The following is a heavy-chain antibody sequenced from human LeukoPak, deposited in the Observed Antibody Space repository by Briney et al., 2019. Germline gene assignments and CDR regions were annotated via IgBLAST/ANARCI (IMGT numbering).Heavy chain of an antibody. J-gene: IGHJ4*02. CDR3: ASQPSAVAGNY. V-gene: IGHV3-7*02. CDR1: GFTFSNYW. CDR2: IKPNGGEQ. Sequence: GGSLRLSCAASGFTFSNYWMTWVRQAPGKGLEWVANIKPNGGEQYYVDSVKGRFTISRDNAHNSLYLQMNGLTAEDTAVYYCASQPSAVAGNYWGQGTLVTVSS. D-gene: IGHD6-19*01.